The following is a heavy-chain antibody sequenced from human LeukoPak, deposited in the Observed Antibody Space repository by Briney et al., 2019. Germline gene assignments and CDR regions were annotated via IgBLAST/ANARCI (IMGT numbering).Heavy chain of an antibody. D-gene: IGHD3-22*01. Sequence: SETLSLTCTVSGGSISSYYWSWIRQPPGKGLEWIGYIYHSGSTNYNPSLKSRVTISVDTSKNQFSLKLSSVTAADTAVYYCAREATYYYDSSGYYFDYWGQGTLVTVSS. CDR3: AREATYYYDSSGYYFDY. CDR1: GGSISSYY. V-gene: IGHV4-59*01. CDR2: IYHSGST. J-gene: IGHJ4*02.